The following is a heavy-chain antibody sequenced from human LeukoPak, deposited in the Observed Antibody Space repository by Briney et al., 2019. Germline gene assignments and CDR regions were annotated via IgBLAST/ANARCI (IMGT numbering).Heavy chain of an antibody. D-gene: IGHD6-6*01. CDR3: AKGHSTSSFNYYLMDV. V-gene: IGHV3-23*01. CDR2: ISDSADNT. CDR1: GFSFSNCA. Sequence: GGSLRLSCAASGFSFSNCAMSWVRQAPGKGLEWAAAISDSADNTYYADSGKGRFTISRDDSKNTLFLQMNSLRAEDTAVYYCAKGHSTSSFNYYLMDVWGQGTTVTVSS. J-gene: IGHJ6*02.